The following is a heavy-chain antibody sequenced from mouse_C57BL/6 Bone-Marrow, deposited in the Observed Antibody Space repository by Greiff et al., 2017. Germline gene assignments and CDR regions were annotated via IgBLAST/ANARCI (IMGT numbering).Heavy chain of an antibody. CDR3: ARGSSY. Sequence: EVQLQQSGPVLVKPGASVKMSCKASGYTFTDYYMNWVKQSHGKSLEWIGVINPYNGGTSYNQQFKGKATLTVAKSSSTAYMELNSLPSEDSAVYYCARGSSYWGQGTLVTVSA. J-gene: IGHJ3*01. CDR1: GYTFTDYY. CDR2: INPYNGGT. V-gene: IGHV1-19*01.